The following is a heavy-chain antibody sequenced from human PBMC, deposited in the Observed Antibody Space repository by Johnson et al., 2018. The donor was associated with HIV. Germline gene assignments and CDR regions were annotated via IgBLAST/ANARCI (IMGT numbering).Heavy chain of an antibody. V-gene: IGHV3-15*01. CDR3: AKGLWFGEFPDAFDL. Sequence: VQLVESGGGLVKPGGSLRLSCAASGFTFNNAWMSWVRQAPGKGLEWVGRIKSKTDGGTTDYAAPVKGRFTISRDDSKNTLYLQMNSLRPEDTAVYYCAKGLWFGEFPDAFDLWGQGTMVTVSS. D-gene: IGHD3-10*01. CDR2: IKSKTDGGTT. CDR1: GFTFNNAW. J-gene: IGHJ3*01.